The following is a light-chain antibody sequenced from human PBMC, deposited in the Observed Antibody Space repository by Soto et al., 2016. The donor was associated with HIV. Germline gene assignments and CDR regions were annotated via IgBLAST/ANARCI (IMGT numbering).Light chain of an antibody. Sequence: AIQMTQSPSSLSAPLGDRVTITCRASQGIKNELGWYQQKPGKAPKLLIYATSSLGGGVPSRFSGSGSGTDFTLTISSPQPEDSASYFCLQDYDRPYTFGQGPSWRSN. V-gene: IGKV1-6*01. CDR3: LQDYDRPYT. CDR1: QGIKNE. J-gene: IGKJ2*01. CDR2: ATS.